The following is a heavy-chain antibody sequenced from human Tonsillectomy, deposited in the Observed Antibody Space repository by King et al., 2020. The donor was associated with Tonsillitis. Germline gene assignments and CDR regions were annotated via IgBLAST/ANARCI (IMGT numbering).Heavy chain of an antibody. Sequence: QLVQSGAEVKKPGSSVKVSCKASGGTFSNYAISWVRQAPGQGLEWMGGIIPIFGIANYAQKFQGRVTITAEESTSTAYMELSSLRSEDTAVYYCASPDYYDSSGYYYAFDYWGQGTLVTVSS. D-gene: IGHD3-22*01. CDR2: IIPIFGIA. CDR1: GGTFSNYA. CDR3: ASPDYYDSSGYYYAFDY. J-gene: IGHJ4*02. V-gene: IGHV1-69*01.